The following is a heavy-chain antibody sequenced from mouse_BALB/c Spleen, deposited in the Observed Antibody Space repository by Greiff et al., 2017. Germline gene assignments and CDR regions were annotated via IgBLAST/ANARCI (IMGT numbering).Heavy chain of an antibody. V-gene: IGHV1-31*01. CDR3: AREGDDDYDRPSYFDY. CDR2: INPYNGAT. CDR1: GYSFTGYY. D-gene: IGHD2-4*01. J-gene: IGHJ2*01. Sequence: VQLQQSGPELVKPGASVKISCKASGYSFTGYYMHWVKQSHVKSLEWIGRINPYNGATSYNQNFKDKASLTVDKSSSTAYMELQSLTSEDSAVYYCAREGDDDYDRPSYFDYWGQGTTLTVSS.